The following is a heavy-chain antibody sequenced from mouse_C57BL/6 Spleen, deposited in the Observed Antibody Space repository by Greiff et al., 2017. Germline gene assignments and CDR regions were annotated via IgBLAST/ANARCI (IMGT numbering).Heavy chain of an antibody. J-gene: IGHJ3*01. CDR1: GYTFTSYW. CDR2: IDPSDSYT. D-gene: IGHD3-3*01. V-gene: IGHV1-69*01. CDR3: ARCDGTGFAY. Sequence: QVQLQQPGAELVMPGASVKLSCKASGYTFTSYWMHWVKQRPGQGLEWIGEIDPSDSYTNYNQKFKGKSTLTVDKSSSTAYMQLSSLTSEDSAVYYCARCDGTGFAYWGQGTLVTVSA.